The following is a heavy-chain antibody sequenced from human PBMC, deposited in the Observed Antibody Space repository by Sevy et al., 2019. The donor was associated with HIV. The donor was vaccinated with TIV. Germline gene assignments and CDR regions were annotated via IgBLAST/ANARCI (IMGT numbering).Heavy chain of an antibody. D-gene: IGHD2-2*01. CDR1: GFTFGSYW. CDR3: ARLDSSSSGRGLDN. Sequence: GGSLRLSCAASGFTFGSYWMTWVRQAPGKGLEWVANIKEDGSGRFYVYSVRGRFTVSRDNAKKTLYLQMNNLRGEDTALYYCARLDSSSSGRGLDNWGQGALVTVSS. CDR2: IKEDGSGR. V-gene: IGHV3-7*01. J-gene: IGHJ4*02.